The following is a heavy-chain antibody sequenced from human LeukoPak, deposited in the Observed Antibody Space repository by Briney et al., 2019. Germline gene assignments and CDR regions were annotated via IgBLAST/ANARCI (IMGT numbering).Heavy chain of an antibody. V-gene: IGHV4-59*01. CDR2: IYYSGST. CDR1: GGSIGSYY. Sequence: SETLSLTCTVSGGSIGSYYWSWIRQPPGKGLEWIGYIYYSGSTNYNPSLKSRVTISVDTSKNQFSLKLSSVTAADTAVYYCARVESLGYCSSTSCYTVGWFDPWGQGTLVTVSS. J-gene: IGHJ5*02. D-gene: IGHD2-2*02. CDR3: ARVESLGYCSSTSCYTVGWFDP.